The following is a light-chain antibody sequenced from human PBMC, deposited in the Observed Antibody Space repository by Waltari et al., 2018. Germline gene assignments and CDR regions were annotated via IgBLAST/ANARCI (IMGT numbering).Light chain of an antibody. CDR1: QSVSRT. CDR3: QKYGTLPAT. J-gene: IGKJ1*01. Sequence: EIVLTQSPGTLSLSPGERATLSCRGSQSVSRTLAWYQQKPGQASRLLIYDASSRATGIPDRFSGSGSGTDFSLTISRLEPEDFAVYYCQKYGTLPATFGQGTKVEIK. V-gene: IGKV3-20*01. CDR2: DAS.